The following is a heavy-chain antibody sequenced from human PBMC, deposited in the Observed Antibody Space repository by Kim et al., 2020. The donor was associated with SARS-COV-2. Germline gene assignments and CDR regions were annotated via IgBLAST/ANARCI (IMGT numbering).Heavy chain of an antibody. D-gene: IGHD6-13*01. Sequence: SETLSLTCTVSGGSISSYYWSWIRQPAGKGLEWIGRIYTSGSTNYNPSLKSRVTMSVDTSKNQFSLKLSSVPAADTAVYYCARCHSSSKNFYYYYYYMDVWGKGTTVTVSS. V-gene: IGHV4-4*07. CDR3: ARCHSSSKNFYYYYYYMDV. CDR1: GGSISSYY. J-gene: IGHJ6*03. CDR2: IYTSGST.